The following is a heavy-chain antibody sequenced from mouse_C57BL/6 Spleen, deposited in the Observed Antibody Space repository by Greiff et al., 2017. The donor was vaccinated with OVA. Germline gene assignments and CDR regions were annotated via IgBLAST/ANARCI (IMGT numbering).Heavy chain of an antibody. CDR1: GFTFSDYY. CDR3: ARDPSFDY. V-gene: IGHV5-16*01. J-gene: IGHJ2*01. Sequence: EVKLVESEGGLVQPGSSMKLSCTASGFTFSDYYMAWVRQVPEKGLEWVANINSDGSSTYYLDSLKSRFIISRDNAKNILYLQMSSLKSEDTATYYCARDPSFDYWGQGTTLTVSS. CDR2: INSDGSST.